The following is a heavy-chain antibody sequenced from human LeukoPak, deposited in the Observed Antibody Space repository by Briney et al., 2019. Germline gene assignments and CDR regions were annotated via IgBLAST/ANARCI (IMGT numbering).Heavy chain of an antibody. V-gene: IGHV1-2*02. J-gene: IGHJ4*02. CDR3: ARDPWATYSDYDSSY. D-gene: IGHD5-12*01. CDR2: INPNSGGT. CDR1: GYTFTGYY. Sequence: ASVKVSCKASGYTFTGYYMHWVRQAPGQGLEWMGWINPNSGGTKYAQKFQGRVTMTRDTSISTTYMELSRLRSDDTAVYYCARDPWATYSDYDSSYWGQGALVTVSS.